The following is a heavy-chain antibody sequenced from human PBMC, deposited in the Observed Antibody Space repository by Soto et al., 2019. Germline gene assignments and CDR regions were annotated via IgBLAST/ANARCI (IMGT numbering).Heavy chain of an antibody. CDR1: GXTFTSYA. CDR2: INAGNGNT. Sequence: ASVKVSCKASGXTFTSYAMHWGRQAPGQRLEWMGWINAGNGNTKYSQKFQGRVTITRDTSASTAYMELSSLRSEDTAVYYCARGPNPYYFDYWGQGTLVTVSS. CDR3: ARGPNPYYFDY. V-gene: IGHV1-3*01. J-gene: IGHJ4*02.